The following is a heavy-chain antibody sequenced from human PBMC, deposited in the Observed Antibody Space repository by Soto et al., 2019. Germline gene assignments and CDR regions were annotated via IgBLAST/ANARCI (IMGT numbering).Heavy chain of an antibody. V-gene: IGHV3-48*02. J-gene: IGHJ6*02. CDR3: ARDQGGPYSCGWSYYYYGMDV. CDR2: ISSSSSTI. Sequence: EVQLVESGGGLVQPGGSLRLSCAASGFTFSSYSMNWVRQAPGKGLEWVSYISSSSSTIYYADSVKGRFTISRDNAKNTLYLQMTSLRDEDTDGYYCARDQGGPYSCGWSYYYYGMDVWGQGTTVTVSS. CDR1: GFTFSSYS. D-gene: IGHD6-19*01.